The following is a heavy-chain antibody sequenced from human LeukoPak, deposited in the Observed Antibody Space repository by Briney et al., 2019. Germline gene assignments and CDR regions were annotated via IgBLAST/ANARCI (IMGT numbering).Heavy chain of an antibody. Sequence: GGSLRLSCAASGFTFSKYWMLWARQAPGKELETVSRINTDGTVTTYADSVKGRFTVSRDNADNTMFLQMNSVRDEDTAVYYCATKQWLAPPPDSWGQGTPVTVSS. D-gene: IGHD6-19*01. CDR3: ATKQWLAPPPDS. CDR2: INTDGTVT. V-gene: IGHV3-74*01. CDR1: GFTFSKYW. J-gene: IGHJ4*02.